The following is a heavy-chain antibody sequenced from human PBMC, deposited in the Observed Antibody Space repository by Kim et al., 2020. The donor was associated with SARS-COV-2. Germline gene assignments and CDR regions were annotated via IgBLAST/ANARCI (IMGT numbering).Heavy chain of an antibody. V-gene: IGHV3-30*18. CDR1: GFTFSSYG. CDR3: AKPYYYDSSGDGSYFHR. Sequence: GGSLRLSCAASGFTFSSYGMHWVRQAPGKGLEWVAVISYDGSNKYYADSVKGRFTISRDNSKNTLYLQMNSLRAEDTAVYYCAKPYYYDSSGDGSYFHRWGQGTLVTVSS. J-gene: IGHJ1*01. CDR2: ISYDGSNK. D-gene: IGHD3-22*01.